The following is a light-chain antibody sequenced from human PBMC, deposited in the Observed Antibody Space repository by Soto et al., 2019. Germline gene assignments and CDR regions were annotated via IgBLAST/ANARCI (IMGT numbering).Light chain of an antibody. CDR1: QSVSSSY. CDR3: QQYGSSFT. J-gene: IGKJ3*01. Sequence: EIVVTQSPGTLSLSPGERATLSCRASQSVSSSYLAWYQQKPGQAPRILIYGASSRATGIPDRFSGSGSGTDFTLTISRLEPEDFAVYYCQQYGSSFTFGPGTKVDIK. CDR2: GAS. V-gene: IGKV3-20*01.